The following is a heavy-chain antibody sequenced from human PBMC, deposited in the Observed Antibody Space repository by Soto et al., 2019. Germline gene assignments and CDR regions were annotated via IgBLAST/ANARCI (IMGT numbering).Heavy chain of an antibody. CDR2: VGGGGGGT. Sequence: EVHLLESGGGLAQPGESLRLSCGASGFTFSSYAMSWVRQAPGKGLEWVAAVGGGGGGTYYADSVKGRFTISGDNSKNTVSLQMNSLRAEDTAVYYCAKVLVCSGANCYCFDYWCQGILVTVSS. CDR1: GFTFSSYA. V-gene: IGHV3-23*01. D-gene: IGHD2-2*01. J-gene: IGHJ4*02. CDR3: AKVLVCSGANCYCFDY.